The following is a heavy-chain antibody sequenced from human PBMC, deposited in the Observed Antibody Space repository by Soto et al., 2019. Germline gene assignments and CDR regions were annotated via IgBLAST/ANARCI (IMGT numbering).Heavy chain of an antibody. Sequence: GGSLRLSCAASGFTFSSYAMTWVRQAPGKGLEWVAGISGSGGSTYYADSVKGRFTISRDSSKKTLYVQMNSLRAEDTAVYYCERDLRGYTYGYYFDYWGQGILVTGSS. CDR1: GFTFSSYA. J-gene: IGHJ4*02. V-gene: IGHV3-23*01. CDR2: ISGSGGST. D-gene: IGHD5-18*01. CDR3: ERDLRGYTYGYYFDY.